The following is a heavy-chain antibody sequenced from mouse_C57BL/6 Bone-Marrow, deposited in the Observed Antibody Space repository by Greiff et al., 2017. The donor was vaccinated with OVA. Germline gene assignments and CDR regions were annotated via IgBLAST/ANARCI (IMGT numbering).Heavy chain of an antibody. CDR3: TRSYSNYGDFDY. D-gene: IGHD2-5*01. CDR2: IDPETGGP. J-gene: IGHJ2*01. Sequence: VQLQQSGAELVRPGASVTLSCKASGYTFTDYEMHWVKQTPVHGLEWIGAIDPETGGPAYNQKFKGKAILTADKSSSTAYMELRRLTSEDSAVYYGTRSYSNYGDFDYWGKGTTLTVSS. V-gene: IGHV1-15*01. CDR1: GYTFTDYE.